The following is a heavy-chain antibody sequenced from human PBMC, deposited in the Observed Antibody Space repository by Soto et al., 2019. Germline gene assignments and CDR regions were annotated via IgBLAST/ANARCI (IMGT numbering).Heavy chain of an antibody. V-gene: IGHV4-34*01. CDR3: ARKAGGGRRASCFRQSFEI. CDR2: ISYGGST. J-gene: IGHJ3*02. CDR1: GGSFSGYY. D-gene: IGHD2-2*01. Sequence: SATLSLTYSFNGGSFSGYYWSWNLQPPVKGLEWIGTISYGGSTSYNPSLKSRVTISVDTSKDQFSLRLTSVTATDSSVYYCARKAGGGRRASCFRQSFEIWCHAPIVSVS.